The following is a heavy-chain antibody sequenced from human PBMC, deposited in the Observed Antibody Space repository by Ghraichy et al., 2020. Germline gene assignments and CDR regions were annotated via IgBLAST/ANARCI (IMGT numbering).Heavy chain of an antibody. V-gene: IGHV3-30*18. CDR2: ISYDGNII. J-gene: IGHJ6*02. Sequence: GGSLRLSCAAFGFTFNIYGMHWVRQAPGKGLEWVAAISYDGNIIYSADSVKGRFTISRDNSKNTLSLQMNSLRAEDTAVYYCAKGRSYCSGGYCYSSGGVDVWGQGTTVTVSS. D-gene: IGHD2-15*01. CDR1: GFTFNIYG. CDR3: AKGRSYCSGGYCYSSGGVDV.